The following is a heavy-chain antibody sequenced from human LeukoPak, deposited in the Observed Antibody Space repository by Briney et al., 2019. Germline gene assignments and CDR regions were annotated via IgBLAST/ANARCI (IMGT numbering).Heavy chain of an antibody. CDR2: ISSSGTYI. D-gene: IGHD2-15*01. V-gene: IGHV3-21*01. CDR3: ATHPYCSGGTCSDSYFDS. Sequence: GGSLRLTCAASGLAFNTYSMTWVRQAPGKGLEWVSSISSSGTYIYYADSMKGRFIISRDNAKNSLFLRMNSLRAEDTALYYCATHPYCSGGTCSDSYFDSWGQGTLVTVSS. CDR1: GLAFNTYS. J-gene: IGHJ4*02.